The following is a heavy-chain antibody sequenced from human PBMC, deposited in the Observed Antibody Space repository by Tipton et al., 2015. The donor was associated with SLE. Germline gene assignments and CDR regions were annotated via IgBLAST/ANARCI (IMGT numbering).Heavy chain of an antibody. D-gene: IGHD3-10*01. CDR2: IYYSGGT. V-gene: IGHV4-59*01. Sequence: TLSLTCTVSGGSIRSYYWSWIRQPPGKGLEWIGYIYYSGGTNYSPSLRSRVTISVDTSKNQFSLKLSSVTAADTAVYYCARGGDWFDPWGQGTLVTVSS. CDR3: ARGGDWFDP. CDR1: GGSIRSYY. J-gene: IGHJ5*02.